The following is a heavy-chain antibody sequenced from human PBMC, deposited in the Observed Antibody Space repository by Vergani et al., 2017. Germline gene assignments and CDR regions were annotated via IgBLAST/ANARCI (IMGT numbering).Heavy chain of an antibody. CDR2: ISSSSTI. CDR1: GFTFSSYS. CDR3: ARDRGGYCSGGSCFPIYYYYYGMDV. J-gene: IGHJ6*02. D-gene: IGHD2-15*01. Sequence: EVQLVESGGGLVQPGGSLRLSCAASGFTFSSYSMNWVRQAPGKGLEWVSYISSSSTIYYADSVKGRFTISRDNAKNSLYLQMNSLRAEDTAVYYCARDRGGYCSGGSCFPIYYYYYGMDVWGQGTTVTVSS. V-gene: IGHV3-48*01.